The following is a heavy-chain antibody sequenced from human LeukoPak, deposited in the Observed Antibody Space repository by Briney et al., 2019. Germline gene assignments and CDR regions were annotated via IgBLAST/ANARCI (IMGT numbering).Heavy chain of an antibody. CDR1: GYTFTNYD. CDR3: ARTPPKGDIDY. D-gene: IGHD2-21*02. Sequence: ASVKVSCKASGYTFTNYDINWVRQATGQGPEWLGWMSASSGNTGYAQKFQGRVSMTRATSISTAYLELSSLTFEDTAVYYCARTPPKGDIDYWGQGTLVTVSS. V-gene: IGHV1-8*01. CDR2: MSASSGNT. J-gene: IGHJ4*02.